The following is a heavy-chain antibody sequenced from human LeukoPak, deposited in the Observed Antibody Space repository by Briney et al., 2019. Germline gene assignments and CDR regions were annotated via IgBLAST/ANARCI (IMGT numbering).Heavy chain of an antibody. D-gene: IGHD3-16*02. CDR1: GGSFSGYY. CDR2: INHSGST. Sequence: SETLSLTCAVYGGSFSGYYWSWIRQPPGKGLEWIGEINHSGSTNYNPSLKSRVTISVDTSKNQFSLKLSSVTAAGTAVYYCARVSVNDYVWGSYRYRYFDYWGQGTLVTVSS. V-gene: IGHV4-34*01. CDR3: ARVSVNDYVWGSYRYRYFDY. J-gene: IGHJ4*02.